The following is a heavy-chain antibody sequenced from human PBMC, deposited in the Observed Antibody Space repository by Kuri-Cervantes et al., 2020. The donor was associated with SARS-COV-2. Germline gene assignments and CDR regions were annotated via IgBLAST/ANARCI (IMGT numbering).Heavy chain of an antibody. CDR3: TRVISVFGVVKHFDY. D-gene: IGHD3-3*01. CDR2: IKSKTEGGTT. V-gene: IGHV3-15*01. Sequence: GESLKISWAASGISFSNAWMSLVRQAPGKGVEWGGRIKSKTEGGTTDYAEPVKGRFTISRDDSKSTLYLQMNSLKTVDKAVYYCTRVISVFGVVKHFDYWGQGTLVTVSS. CDR1: GISFSNAW. J-gene: IGHJ4*02.